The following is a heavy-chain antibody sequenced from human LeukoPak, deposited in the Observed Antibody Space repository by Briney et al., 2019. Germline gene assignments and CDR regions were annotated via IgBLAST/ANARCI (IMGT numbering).Heavy chain of an antibody. CDR3: ARGYKENSFDY. Sequence: PSETLSLTCTVSGGSISSGSYYWSWIRQPAGKGLEWIGRIYTSGSTNYNLSLKIRVSISVDTSKNQFSLKLSSVTAAATALYSCARGYKENSFDYWGQGTLVTVSS. CDR1: GGSISSGSYY. CDR2: IYTSGST. D-gene: IGHD3-10*01. V-gene: IGHV4-61*02. J-gene: IGHJ4*02.